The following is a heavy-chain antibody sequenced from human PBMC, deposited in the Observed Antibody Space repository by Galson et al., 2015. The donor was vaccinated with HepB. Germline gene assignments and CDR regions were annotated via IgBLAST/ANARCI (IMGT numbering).Heavy chain of an antibody. V-gene: IGHV5-51*01. D-gene: IGHD2-2*01. CDR1: GYKFTSNW. Sequence: QSGAEVKKPGESLKISCKASGYKFTSNWIAWVRQMPGKGLEWMGIIYPGDSDTRYSPSFQGQVTFSADKSINTVYLQWSSLKASDTAMFLCARESVDQEFDYWGQGSLVTVSS. CDR2: IYPGDSDT. CDR3: ARESVDQEFDY. J-gene: IGHJ4*02.